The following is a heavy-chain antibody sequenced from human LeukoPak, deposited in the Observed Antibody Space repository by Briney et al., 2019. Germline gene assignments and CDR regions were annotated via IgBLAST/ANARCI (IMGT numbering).Heavy chain of an antibody. V-gene: IGHV1-69*13. J-gene: IGHJ4*02. Sequence: SVKVSCKASGGTFSSYAISWVRQAPGQGLEWMGGIIPIFGTANYAQKFQGGVTITADESTSTAYMELSSLRSEDTAVYYCASYCGGDCYPNTPDYWGQGTLVTVSS. D-gene: IGHD2-21*02. CDR1: GGTFSSYA. CDR2: IIPIFGTA. CDR3: ASYCGGDCYPNTPDY.